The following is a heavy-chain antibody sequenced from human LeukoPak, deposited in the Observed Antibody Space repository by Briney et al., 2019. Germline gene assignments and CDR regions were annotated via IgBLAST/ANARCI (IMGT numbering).Heavy chain of an antibody. CDR2: VSPTGSTV. J-gene: IGHJ4*02. Sequence: PGGSLKLSCTASGFTFSLYTMTWVRQAPGKGLEWVATVSPTGSTVFYADSLRGRFTISRDNSMNTFYLQMSTLEAVDTAIYYCAKGLGGGDYTPSHYWGQGTLVIVSS. CDR3: AKGLGGGDYTPSHY. CDR1: GFTFSLYT. D-gene: IGHD2-21*01. V-gene: IGHV3-23*01.